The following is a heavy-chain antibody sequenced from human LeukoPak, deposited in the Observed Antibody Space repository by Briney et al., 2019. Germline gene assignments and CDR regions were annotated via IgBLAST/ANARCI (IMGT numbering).Heavy chain of an antibody. V-gene: IGHV3-9*01. J-gene: IGHJ6*04. CDR2: ISWNSGSI. D-gene: IGHD3-10*01. CDR1: GFTFDDYA. CDR3: AKDHQLYYGSGSSGSSYMDV. Sequence: GGSLRLSYAASGFTFDDYAMHWVRQAPGKGLEWVSSISWNSGSIGYADSVKGRFTISRDNAKNSLYLQMNSLRTEDTALYYCAKDHQLYYGSGSSGSSYMDVWGKGTTVTISS.